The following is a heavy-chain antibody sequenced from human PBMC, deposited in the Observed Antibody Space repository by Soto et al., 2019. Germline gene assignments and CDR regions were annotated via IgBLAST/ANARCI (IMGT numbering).Heavy chain of an antibody. V-gene: IGHV3-74*01. D-gene: IGHD5-12*01. J-gene: IGHJ4*02. CDR2: IDNTGSSA. CDR1: GFPFSSHW. Sequence: EVRLVESGGGLVQPGGSLRLSCAASGFPFSSHWLQWVRQVPGRGLVWVSRIDNTGSSAIYADSVRGRFTVSRDNAKDTLYLHMNSLRAEDTAGYYCATLNGYDYWGQGTLVTVSS. CDR3: ATLNGYDY.